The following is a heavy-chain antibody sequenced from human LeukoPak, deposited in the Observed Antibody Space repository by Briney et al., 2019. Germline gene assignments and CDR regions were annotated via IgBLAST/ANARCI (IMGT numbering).Heavy chain of an antibody. J-gene: IGHJ3*02. CDR1: GYTFTNYG. Sequence: ASVKVSCKASGYTFTNYGISWVRQAPGQGLEWMGWISAYNGNTHYAQNLQGRVTMTTDTSTSTAYMELKSLRSDDTAVYYCAREAVSGYYFPDAFDIWGQGTMVTVSS. D-gene: IGHD3-22*01. V-gene: IGHV1-18*01. CDR3: AREAVSGYYFPDAFDI. CDR2: ISAYNGNT.